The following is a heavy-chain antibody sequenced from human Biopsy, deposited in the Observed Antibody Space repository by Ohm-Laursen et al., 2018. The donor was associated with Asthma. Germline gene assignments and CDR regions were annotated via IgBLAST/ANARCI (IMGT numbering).Heavy chain of an antibody. CDR2: INSVFGTT. CDR1: GGTFNTYV. Sequence: GASVKVSCNSLGGTFNTYVIGWVRQAPGQGLEWMGGINSVFGTTAYPQKFQDRVTITADDSTSTVYMELSSLGSEDTAVYYCARKAGSCISRTCYSLDFWGQGTLVTVSS. D-gene: IGHD2-2*01. J-gene: IGHJ4*02. CDR3: ARKAGSCISRTCYSLDF. V-gene: IGHV1-69*13.